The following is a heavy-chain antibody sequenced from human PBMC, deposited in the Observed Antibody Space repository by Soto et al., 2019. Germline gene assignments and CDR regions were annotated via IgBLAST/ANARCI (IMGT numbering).Heavy chain of an antibody. J-gene: IGHJ6*02. Sequence: ASVKVSCKVSGYTLTELSMHWVRQAPGKGLEWMGGFDPEDGETIYAQKFQGRVTMTEDTSTDTAYMELSSLRSEDTAVYYYATVNCTNGVCYYYYGMDVWGQGTTVTVSS. V-gene: IGHV1-24*01. CDR3: ATVNCTNGVCYYYYGMDV. D-gene: IGHD2-8*01. CDR2: FDPEDGET. CDR1: GYTLTELS.